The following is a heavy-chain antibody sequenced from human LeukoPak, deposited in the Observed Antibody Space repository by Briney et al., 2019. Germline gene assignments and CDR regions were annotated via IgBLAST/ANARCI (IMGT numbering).Heavy chain of an antibody. D-gene: IGHD3-3*01. CDR3: ARGGYDFWSGYYTNDY. CDR2: INPNSGGT. V-gene: IGHV1-2*02. CDR1: GYTFTGYY. J-gene: IGHJ4*02. Sequence: GASVTVSCTASGYTFTGYYMHWVRQAPGQGLEWMGWINPNSGGTNYAQKFQGRVTMTRATSISTAYMELSRLRSDDTAVYYCARGGYDFWSGYYTNDYWGQGTLVTVSS.